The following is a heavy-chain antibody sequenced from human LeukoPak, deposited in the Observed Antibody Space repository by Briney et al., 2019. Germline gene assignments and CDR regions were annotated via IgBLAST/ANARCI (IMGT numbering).Heavy chain of an antibody. V-gene: IGHV4-34*01. D-gene: IGHD5-24*01. CDR3: ARGLGWKVATMGLFFMDV. Sequence: SETLSLTCGVNGGSFRGYDWSWVRQPPGKGLEWIGEINAGGDTKYNPSLKSRVTMSVDTFRNQFSLTVTSVTAADTAVYYCARGLGWKVATMGLFFMDVWGEGTTVTVPS. CDR2: INAGGDT. CDR1: GGSFRGYD. J-gene: IGHJ6*03.